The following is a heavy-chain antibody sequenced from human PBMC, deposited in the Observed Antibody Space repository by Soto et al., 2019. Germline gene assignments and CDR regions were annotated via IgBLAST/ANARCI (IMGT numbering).Heavy chain of an antibody. V-gene: IGHV4-39*01. J-gene: IGHJ6*02. CDR1: GGSISSSSYY. D-gene: IGHD3-10*01. Sequence: SETLSLTCTVSGGSISSSSYYWGWIRQPPGKGLEWIGSIYYSGSTYYNPSLKSRVTISVDTSKNQFSLKLSSVTAADTAVYYCARQVGYYGSGSYAPHEYYYYYYGMDVWGQGTTVTVSS. CDR3: ARQVGYYGSGSYAPHEYYYYYYGMDV. CDR2: IYYSGST.